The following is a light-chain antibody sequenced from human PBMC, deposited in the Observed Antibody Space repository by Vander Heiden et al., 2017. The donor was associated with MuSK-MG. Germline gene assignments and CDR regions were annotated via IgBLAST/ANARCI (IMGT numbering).Light chain of an antibody. J-gene: IGKJ3*01. CDR3: HQYFYTPFT. CDR1: QTVLYNSNNKNY. CDR2: WAS. V-gene: IGKV4-1*01. Sequence: DVVMTQSPDSLAVSLGERATIHCKSSQTVLYNSNNKNYLAWYQQKPGQPPKLLIYWASTRDSGVPDRFSGSGSGTDFTLTISSLQAEDVAVYHCHQYFYTPFTFALGPKWISN.